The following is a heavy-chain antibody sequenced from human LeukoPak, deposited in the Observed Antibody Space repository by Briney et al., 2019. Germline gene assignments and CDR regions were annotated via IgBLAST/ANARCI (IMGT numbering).Heavy chain of an antibody. CDR3: ARASGYNQYYYGMDV. Sequence: SETLSLTCTVSGGSFSTTSYYWGWIRQPPGKGLEWIGSIYYSGSTYYNPSLQSRVTISVDTSKNQFSLKLSSVTAADTAMYYCARASGYNQYYYGMDVWGQGTAVTVSS. J-gene: IGHJ6*02. CDR1: GGSFSTTSYY. CDR2: IYYSGST. D-gene: IGHD6-25*01. V-gene: IGHV4-39*07.